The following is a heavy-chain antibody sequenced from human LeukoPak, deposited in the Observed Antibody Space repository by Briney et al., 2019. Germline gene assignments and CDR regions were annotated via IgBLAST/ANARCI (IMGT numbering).Heavy chain of an antibody. J-gene: IGHJ3*02. CDR3: ARGGVGATGIFYAFDI. CDR2: IIPVFGTA. D-gene: IGHD1-26*01. Sequence: GASVRDSCTASGGIFSNYAISWVRQAPGLGLEWMGGIIPVFGTANYAQKFQGRVTFTADESTSTAYMELSSLRSEDTAVYYCARGGVGATGIFYAFDIWGQGTRVTVS. V-gene: IGHV1-69*13. CDR1: GGIFSNYA.